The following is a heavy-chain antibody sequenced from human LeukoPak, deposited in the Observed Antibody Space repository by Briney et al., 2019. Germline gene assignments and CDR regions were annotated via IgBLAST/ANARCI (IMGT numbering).Heavy chain of an antibody. CDR2: IGVRT. D-gene: IGHD1-1*01. J-gene: IGHJ4*02. V-gene: IGHV3-23*01. CDR1: GFSITDWP. CDR3: AAGHQNSLEGY. Sequence: GGSLRLSCAASGFSITDWPLSWVRQAPGDGLEWVSAIGVRTHYADSVKGRFTISRDGSKNTLYLQMNSLTVEDTAIYFCAAGHQNSLEGYWGQGTLVSVAS.